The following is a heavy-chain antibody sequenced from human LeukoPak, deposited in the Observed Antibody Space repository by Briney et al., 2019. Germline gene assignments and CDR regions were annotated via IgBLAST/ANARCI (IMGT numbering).Heavy chain of an antibody. CDR1: GGSFSGYY. D-gene: IGHD3-22*01. CDR3: ARTITMIVVPYYYYYYMDV. CDR2: INHSGST. Sequence: SETLSLTCAVYGGSFSGYYWSWIRQPPGKGLEWIGEINHSGSTNYNPSLKSRVTISVDTSKDQFSLKLSSVTAADTAVYYCARTITMIVVPYYYYYYMDVWGKGTTVTVSS. V-gene: IGHV4-34*01. J-gene: IGHJ6*03.